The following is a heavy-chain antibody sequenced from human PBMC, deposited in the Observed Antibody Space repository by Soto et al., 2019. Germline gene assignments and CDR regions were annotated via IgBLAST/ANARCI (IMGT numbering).Heavy chain of an antibody. J-gene: IGHJ3*02. CDR1: NASISSRKW. CDR3: ASKFGELLADAFDT. CDR2: IYHSGSI. D-gene: IGHD3-10*01. V-gene: IGHV4-4*02. Sequence: QVQLQESGPGLVKPSGTLSLTCTVSNASISSRKWWTWVRQTPGKGLEWIGEIYHSGSINHNPSRKTRVTMSLDKSKNQFSLKMTSVTAADTAVYYCASKFGELLADAFDTWGQGTVVTVSS.